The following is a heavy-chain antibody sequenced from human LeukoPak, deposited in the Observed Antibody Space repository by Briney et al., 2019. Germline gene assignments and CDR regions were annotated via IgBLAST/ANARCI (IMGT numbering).Heavy chain of an antibody. CDR2: IYSSGST. D-gene: IGHD3-3*01. V-gene: IGHV4-61*01. CDR1: AGSVSSGTYY. CDR3: ARVSTIFGVISVMGNWFDP. J-gene: IGHJ5*02. Sequence: SETLSLTCTVSAGSVSSGTYYWSWIRQPPGKGLECIGYIYSSGSTTYNPSLKSRVTISVDTSKNQFSLKLSSVTAADTAVYYCARVSTIFGVISVMGNWFDPWGQGTLVTVSS.